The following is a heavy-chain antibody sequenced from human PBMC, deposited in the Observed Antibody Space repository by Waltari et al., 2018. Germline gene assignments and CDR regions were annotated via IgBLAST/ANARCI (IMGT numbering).Heavy chain of an antibody. Sequence: QVQLQESAPGLVKPSQTLSPTCPVPGASFSSGSYYWSWIRRPPGRAREWIGYISYSGSTYYNGSLKSRVSISIDRSKNLFSLKLNSVTAADTAVYYCARDPYSTSSPYDAFDIWGQGTRVAVSS. CDR3: ARDPYSTSSPYDAFDI. V-gene: IGHV4-30-4*08. CDR2: ISYSGST. J-gene: IGHJ3*02. CDR1: GASFSSGSYY. D-gene: IGHD6-6*01.